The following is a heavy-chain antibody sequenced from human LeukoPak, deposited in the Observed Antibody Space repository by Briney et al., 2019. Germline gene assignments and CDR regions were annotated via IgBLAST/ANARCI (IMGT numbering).Heavy chain of an antibody. J-gene: IGHJ4*02. CDR1: GFTVSSNY. V-gene: IGHV3-53*01. CDR3: ARDYYYGSGSSKYDY. Sequence: GGSLRLSCAASGFTVSSNYMSWVRQAPGKGLEWASSIYSGGSTYYADSVKGRFTISRDNSKNTVYLQMNSLRAEDTAVYYCARDYYYGSGSSKYDYWGQGTLVTVSS. D-gene: IGHD3-10*01. CDR2: IYSGGST.